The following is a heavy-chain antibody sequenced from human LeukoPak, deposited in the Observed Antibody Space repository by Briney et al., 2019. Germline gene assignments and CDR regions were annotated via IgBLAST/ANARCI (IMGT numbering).Heavy chain of an antibody. D-gene: IGHD5-24*01. CDR1: GGTFSSYA. Sequence: ASVKVSCRASGGTFSSYAISWVRQAPGQGLEWMGRIIPIFGIANYAQKFQGRVTITADKSTSTAYMELSSLRSGDTAVYYCARQPDGYNSYYFDYWGQGTLVTVSS. J-gene: IGHJ4*02. CDR3: ARQPDGYNSYYFDY. V-gene: IGHV1-69*04. CDR2: IIPIFGIA.